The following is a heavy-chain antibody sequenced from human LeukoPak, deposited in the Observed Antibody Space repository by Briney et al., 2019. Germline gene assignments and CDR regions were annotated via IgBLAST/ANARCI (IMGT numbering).Heavy chain of an antibody. Sequence: PGGSLRLSCAASGFTFSDYYMSWIRRAPGKGLERVSYISTTSTYTDYADSVKGRFTISRDNAKNLLYLQMNSLRPEDTAVYYGARAEEQWLSYFDYWGQGTLVTVSS. CDR1: GFTFSDYY. J-gene: IGHJ4*02. V-gene: IGHV3-11*05. CDR3: ARAEEQWLSYFDY. CDR2: ISTTSTYT. D-gene: IGHD6-19*01.